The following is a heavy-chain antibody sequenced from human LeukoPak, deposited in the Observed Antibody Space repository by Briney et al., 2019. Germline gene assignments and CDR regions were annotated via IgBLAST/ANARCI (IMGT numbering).Heavy chain of an antibody. J-gene: IGHJ3*02. CDR1: GGSISSYY. Sequence: SETLSLTCTVSGGSISSYYWSWIRQPPGKGLEWIGYIYYSGSTNYNPSLKSRVTISVDTSKNQFSLRLSSVTAADTAVYYCARGPYSGSYYSVNAFDIWGQGTMVTVSS. V-gene: IGHV4-59*01. CDR2: IYYSGST. D-gene: IGHD1-26*01. CDR3: ARGPYSGSYYSVNAFDI.